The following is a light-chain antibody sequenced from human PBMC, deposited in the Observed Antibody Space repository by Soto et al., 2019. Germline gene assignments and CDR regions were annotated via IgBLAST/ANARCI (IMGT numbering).Light chain of an antibody. J-gene: IGKJ1*01. Sequence: EIVMTQSPATLSVSPGERATLSCRASQSVSSNLAWYQQKPGQAPRLLIYGASTRATGIPARFSGSGSGTEFTLTISSLKSEDFAVYYCQQYNNWTLGQGTKVDIK. CDR2: GAS. V-gene: IGKV3-15*01. CDR3: QQYNNWT. CDR1: QSVSSN.